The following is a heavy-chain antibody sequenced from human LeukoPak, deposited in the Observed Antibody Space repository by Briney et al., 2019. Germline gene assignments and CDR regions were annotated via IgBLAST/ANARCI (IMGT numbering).Heavy chain of an antibody. D-gene: IGHD2-2*01. CDR1: GITFSSYA. CDR3: AKRLNCTSTSCYAFDI. V-gene: IGHV3-23*01. CDR2: ISGSGGST. Sequence: PGGSLRLSCAASGITFSSYAMSWVRQAPGKGLEWVSAISGSGGSTYYADSVKGRFTISRDNSKNTLYLQMNSLRAEDTAVYYCAKRLNCTSTSCYAFDIWGPGTMVTVSS. J-gene: IGHJ3*02.